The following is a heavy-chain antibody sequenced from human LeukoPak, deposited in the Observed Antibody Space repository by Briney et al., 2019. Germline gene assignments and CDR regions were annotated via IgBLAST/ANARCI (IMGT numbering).Heavy chain of an antibody. V-gene: IGHV1-2*02. CDR1: GYTFTGFY. D-gene: IGHD2-2*02. Sequence: ASVKVSCKASGYTFTGFYMHWVRQAPGQGLEWMGWINPNICSINYAQKFQGRVTMTRDTSISTAYMELSRLRSDDTAVYYCARRFANTDIVVVPAAIPYFDYWGQGTLVTVSS. J-gene: IGHJ4*02. CDR2: INPNICSI. CDR3: ARRFANTDIVVVPAAIPYFDY.